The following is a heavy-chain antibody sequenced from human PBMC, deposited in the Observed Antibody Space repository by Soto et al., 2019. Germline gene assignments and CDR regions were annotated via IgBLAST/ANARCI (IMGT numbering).Heavy chain of an antibody. Sequence: EVELVESGGGLVQPGRCLRLSCTTSGFTFDDYAMHWVRQAPGKGLEWVSGITWNSDIIDFADSVKGRFTVSRDNAKNSPYLQMNSLRAEDTALYYCAKELRPAPSFEFSGHGTLVTVSA. V-gene: IGHV3-9*01. J-gene: IGHJ4*01. CDR2: ITWNSDII. CDR1: GFTFDDYA. CDR3: AKELRPAPSFEF. D-gene: IGHD2-2*01.